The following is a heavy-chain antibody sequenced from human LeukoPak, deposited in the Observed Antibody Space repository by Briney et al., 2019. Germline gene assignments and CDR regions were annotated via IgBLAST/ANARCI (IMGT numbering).Heavy chain of an antibody. Sequence: GGSLRLSCAASGFTFSSYAMSWVRQAPGKGLEWVSAISGSGGSTYYADSVKGRFTISRDNSKNTLYLQMKSLRAEDTAVYYCAKVGKLYYDFWSGYYPGSDYWGQGTLVTVSS. CDR3: AKVGKLYYDFWSGYYPGSDY. CDR2: ISGSGGST. J-gene: IGHJ4*02. V-gene: IGHV3-23*01. CDR1: GFTFSSYA. D-gene: IGHD3-3*01.